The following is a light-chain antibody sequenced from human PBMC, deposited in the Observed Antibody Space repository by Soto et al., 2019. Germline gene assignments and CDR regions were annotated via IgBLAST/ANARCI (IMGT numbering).Light chain of an antibody. J-gene: IGKJ5*01. Sequence: IVLTQSPGTLSLSPGETATLSCRASQSVTTQLAWYQQKRGRAPRLIIHGASRRATGIPDRISGSGSGTDFTLTISRVEPEDFAVYYCQQRSNWPLTFGQGTRLENK. CDR2: GAS. CDR3: QQRSNWPLT. V-gene: IGKV3D-20*02. CDR1: QSVTTQ.